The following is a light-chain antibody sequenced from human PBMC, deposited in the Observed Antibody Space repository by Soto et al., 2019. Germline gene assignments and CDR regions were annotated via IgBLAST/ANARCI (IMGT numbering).Light chain of an antibody. CDR1: QSVLYSSNNKNY. V-gene: IGKV4-1*01. CDR2: WAS. J-gene: IGKJ5*01. Sequence: DIVMTQSPDSLAVSLGERATINCKSSQSVLYSSNNKNYLAWYQQKPGQPPKLLIYWASTRESGVPDRFSGSGSGTDFTLTISSLQAEDVAVYYCQLYGISPHFGQGTRLEIK. CDR3: QLYGISPH.